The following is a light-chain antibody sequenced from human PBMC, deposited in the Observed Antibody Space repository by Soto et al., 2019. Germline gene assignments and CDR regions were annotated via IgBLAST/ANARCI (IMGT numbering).Light chain of an antibody. CDR3: QSYGSSPSANFV. V-gene: IGLV1-40*01. CDR2: GND. CDR1: SSNIGAGYD. J-gene: IGLJ1*01. Sequence: QSVLTQPPSVSGAPGQRVTISCTGSSSNIGAGYDAHWYQQLPGKAPKLLIYGNDNRPSGVPERFSGSKSGTSASLAITGLRADDEADYYCQSYGSSPSANFVFGTGTKVTV.